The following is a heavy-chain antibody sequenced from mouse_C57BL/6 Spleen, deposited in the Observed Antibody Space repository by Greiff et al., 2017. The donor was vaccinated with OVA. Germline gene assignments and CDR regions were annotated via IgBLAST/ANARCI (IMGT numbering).Heavy chain of an antibody. CDR2: IHPTSGST. J-gene: IGHJ2*01. CDR3: ARDHYGSSSYFDY. V-gene: IGHV1-64*01. Sequence: QVQLQQPGAELVKPGASVKLSCKASGYTFTSYWMHWVKQRPGQGLEWIGMIHPTSGSTNYNEKFKSKATLTVDKSSSTAYMQLSSLTSEDSAVYYCARDHYGSSSYFDYWGQGTTLTVSS. D-gene: IGHD1-1*01. CDR1: GYTFTSYW.